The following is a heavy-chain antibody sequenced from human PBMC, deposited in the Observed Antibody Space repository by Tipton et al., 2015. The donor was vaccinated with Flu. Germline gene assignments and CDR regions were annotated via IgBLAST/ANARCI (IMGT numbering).Heavy chain of an antibody. V-gene: IGHV6-1*01. CDR1: GDSVSSNIAA. CDR2: TYYRSQWYT. Sequence: GLVKPSQTLSLTCAISGDSVSSNIAAWNWIRQSPSGGLEWLGRTYYRSQWYTDYAVSVKSRIIVNPDTSKNQFSLQLNSVTPEDTAVYYCARDYGDYGRYFDSWGQGTLVTVSS. J-gene: IGHJ4*02. CDR3: ARDYGDYGRYFDS. D-gene: IGHD4-17*01.